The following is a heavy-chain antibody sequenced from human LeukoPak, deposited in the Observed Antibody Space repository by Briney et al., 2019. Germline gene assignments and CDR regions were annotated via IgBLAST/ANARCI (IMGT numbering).Heavy chain of an antibody. V-gene: IGHV3-53*01. CDR1: GFPVSSTY. CDR2: IYTGDST. J-gene: IGHJ4*02. Sequence: GGSLRLSCAASGFPVSSTYMSWVRQAPGKGLEWVSLIYTGDSTYYADSVKGRFTISRDNSKNTLYLQMNSLRAEDTAVYYCAKVGPRYGGNHEPYFDYWGQGTLVTVSS. D-gene: IGHD4-17*01. CDR3: AKVGPRYGGNHEPYFDY.